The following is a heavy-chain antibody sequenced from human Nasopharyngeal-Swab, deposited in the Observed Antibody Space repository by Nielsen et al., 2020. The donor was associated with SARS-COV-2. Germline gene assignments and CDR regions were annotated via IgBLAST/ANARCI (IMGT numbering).Heavy chain of an antibody. Sequence: SETLSLTCTVSGYSISSGYYWAWIRQPPGKVLEWIGSIYNTGSTYYNPSLKSRVTISIDTPKNQFSLKLNSVTAADTAVFYCARAAWLRGEFDIWGQGAMVTVSS. D-gene: IGHD5-24*01. V-gene: IGHV4-38-2*02. CDR2: IYNTGST. CDR3: ARAAWLRGEFDI. CDR1: GYSISSGYY. J-gene: IGHJ3*02.